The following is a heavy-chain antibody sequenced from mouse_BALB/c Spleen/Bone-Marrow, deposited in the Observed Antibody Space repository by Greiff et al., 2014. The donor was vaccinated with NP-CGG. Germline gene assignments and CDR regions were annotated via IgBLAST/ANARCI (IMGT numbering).Heavy chain of an antibody. Sequence: QVQLKESGAELMKPGASVKISCKATGYTFSNYWIEWVKQRPGHGLEWIGEILPGSGSSQYNEKFKGKATFTADTSSNTAYMQLSSLTSEDSAVYYCARGIRNYFDYWGQGTTLIVSS. CDR1: GYTFSNYW. J-gene: IGHJ2*01. CDR2: ILPGSGSS. D-gene: IGHD3-2*02. V-gene: IGHV1-9*01. CDR3: ARGIRNYFDY.